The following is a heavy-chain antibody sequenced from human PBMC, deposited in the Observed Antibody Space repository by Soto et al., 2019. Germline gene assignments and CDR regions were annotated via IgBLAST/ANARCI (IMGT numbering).Heavy chain of an antibody. CDR1: GGSISSGGYS. J-gene: IGHJ6*02. CDR2: INHSGST. Sequence: SETLSLTCAVSGGSISSGGYSWSWIRQPPGKGLEWIGEINHSGSTNYNPSLKSRVTISVDTSKNQFSLKLSSVTAADTAVYYCARGHSGSYSKPNYGMDVWGQGTTVTVSS. V-gene: IGHV4-30-2*01. D-gene: IGHD3-10*01. CDR3: ARGHSGSYSKPNYGMDV.